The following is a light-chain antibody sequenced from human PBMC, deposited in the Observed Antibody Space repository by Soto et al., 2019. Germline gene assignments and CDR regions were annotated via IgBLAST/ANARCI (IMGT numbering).Light chain of an antibody. CDR3: QHYNSYSEA. J-gene: IGKJ1*01. Sequence: DIQMTQSPSTLSRSVGDRVTITCRASQTISSWLAWYKQKPGKAPKLLIYKASTLKSGVPSRFRGSGSGTEFTLTISSLQPDDFATYYCQHYNSYSEAFGQGTKVDIK. CDR1: QTISSW. CDR2: KAS. V-gene: IGKV1-5*03.